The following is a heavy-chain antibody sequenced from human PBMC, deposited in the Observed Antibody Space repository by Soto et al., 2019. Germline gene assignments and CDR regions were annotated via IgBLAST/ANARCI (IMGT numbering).Heavy chain of an antibody. CDR2: IYPGDSDT. Sequence: PGEALKISCQASGYRFIRSWIGWVRQMPGKGLEWMGIIYPGDSDTRYSPSFQGQVTISADKSTSTAYLQWSSLKASDTATHYCARMMDASGTAFDYWGQGAMVTVSS. J-gene: IGHJ4*02. V-gene: IGHV5-51*01. CDR1: GYRFIRSW. D-gene: IGHD1-26*01. CDR3: ARMMDASGTAFDY.